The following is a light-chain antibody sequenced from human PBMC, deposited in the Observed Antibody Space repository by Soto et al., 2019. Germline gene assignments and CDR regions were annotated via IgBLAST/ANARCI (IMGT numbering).Light chain of an antibody. V-gene: IGKV3-11*01. J-gene: IGKJ1*01. CDR2: DAS. Sequence: EIGLTHSPSTLALSPGERATLSCRASQSVSSYLAWYQQKPGQAPRLLIYDASNRATGIPARFSGSGSGTDFTLTISSLEPEDFAVYYCQQRSNWPPTFGQGTKVDIK. CDR3: QQRSNWPPT. CDR1: QSVSSY.